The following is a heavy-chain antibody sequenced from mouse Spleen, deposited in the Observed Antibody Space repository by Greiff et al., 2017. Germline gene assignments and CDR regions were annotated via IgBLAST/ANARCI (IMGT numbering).Heavy chain of an antibody. CDR3: ARNWDDAMDY. CDR1: GYTFTSYT. CDR2: INPSSGYT. D-gene: IGHD4-1*01. J-gene: IGHJ4*01. Sequence: VKLMESGAELARPGASVKMSCKASGYTFTSYTMHWVKQRPGQGLEWIGYINPSSGYTNYNQKFKDKATLTADKSSSTAYMHLSSLTSEDSAVYYCARNWDDAMDYWGQGTSVTVSS. V-gene: IGHV1-4*01.